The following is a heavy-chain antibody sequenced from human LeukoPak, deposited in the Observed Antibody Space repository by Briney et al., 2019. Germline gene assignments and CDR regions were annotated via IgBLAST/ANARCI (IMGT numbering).Heavy chain of an antibody. D-gene: IGHD3-10*01. CDR3: ARTAWSAFGELFIPRVSFVFDY. J-gene: IGHJ4*02. Sequence: SETLSLTCAVYGGSFSGYYWSWIRQPPGKGLEWIGEINHSGSTNYDPSLKSRVTISVDTSKNQFSLKLSSVTAADTAVYYCARTAWSAFGELFIPRVSFVFDYWGQGTLVTVSS. CDR1: GGSFSGYY. V-gene: IGHV4-34*01. CDR2: INHSGST.